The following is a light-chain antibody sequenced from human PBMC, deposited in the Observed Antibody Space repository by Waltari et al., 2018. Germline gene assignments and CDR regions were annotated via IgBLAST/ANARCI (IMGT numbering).Light chain of an antibody. CDR2: RNN. CDR1: SSNIESNY. Sequence: QSVLTQPPSASGTPGQMVSISCSGGSSNIESNYVFWYQHLPEAAPKLLMYRNNPRPSGVPDRFSGAKSGSSATLAISGLRSEDEADYYCATWDDSLSGPVFGGGTKLTVL. CDR3: ATWDDSLSGPV. V-gene: IGLV1-47*01. J-gene: IGLJ3*02.